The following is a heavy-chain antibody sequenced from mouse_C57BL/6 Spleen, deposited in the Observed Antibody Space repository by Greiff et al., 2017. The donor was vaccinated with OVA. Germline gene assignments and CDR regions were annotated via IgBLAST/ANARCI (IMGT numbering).Heavy chain of an antibody. J-gene: IGHJ4*01. CDR3: ARDPLYYNAMDY. Sequence: EVKLVESGPGLVKPSQSLSLTCSVTGYSITSGYYWNWIRQFPGNKLEWMGYISYDGSNNYNPSLKNRISITRDTSKNQFFLKLNSVTTEDTATYYCARDPLYYNAMDYWGQGTSVTVSS. D-gene: IGHD2-1*01. V-gene: IGHV3-6*01. CDR1: GYSITSGYY. CDR2: ISYDGSN.